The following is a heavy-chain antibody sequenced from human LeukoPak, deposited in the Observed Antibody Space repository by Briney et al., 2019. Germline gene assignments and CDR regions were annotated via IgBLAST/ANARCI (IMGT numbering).Heavy chain of an antibody. D-gene: IGHD3-16*01. CDR2: ISNNGGST. V-gene: IGHV3-64D*09. CDR3: GKRGGFEGDAAFDI. CDR1: GFTFSRYA. Sequence: GGSLRLSCSASGFTFSRYAIHWVRQAPGKGLEYVSAISNNGGSTYYADSVMGRFTISRDNSKNTLYLQMSSLRTEDTAVYFWGKRGGFEGDAAFDIWGQGTMVTVS. J-gene: IGHJ3*02.